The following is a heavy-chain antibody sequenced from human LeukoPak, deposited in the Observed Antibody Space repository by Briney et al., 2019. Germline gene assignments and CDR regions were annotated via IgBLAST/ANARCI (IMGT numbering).Heavy chain of an antibody. CDR2: IYTSGST. J-gene: IGHJ4*02. V-gene: IGHV4-59*10. D-gene: IGHD3-22*01. CDR3: ARDLYYYDSSGYFRYFDY. Sequence: SETLSLTCAVYGGSFSGYYWSWIRQPPGKGLEWIGRIYTSGSTNYNPSLKSRVTMSVDTSKNQFSLKLSSVTAADTAVYYCARDLYYYDSSGYFRYFDYWGQGTLVTVSS. CDR1: GGSFSGYY.